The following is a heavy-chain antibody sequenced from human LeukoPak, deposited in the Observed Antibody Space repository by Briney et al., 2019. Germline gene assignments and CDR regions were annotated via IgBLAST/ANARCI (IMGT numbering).Heavy chain of an antibody. D-gene: IGHD1-26*01. V-gene: IGHV3-23*01. CDR3: GTRVGGSYSLWYFDL. Sequence: GGSLRLSCSASGFSFTNYAINWVRQAPGRGLEWVSTTVSDGSTYYAESVKGRFTIPGDNSNHTLFLQMNSLRVEDTAVYYCGTRVGGSYSLWYFDLWGRGTLVAVSS. CDR2: TVSDGST. J-gene: IGHJ2*01. CDR1: GFSFTNYA.